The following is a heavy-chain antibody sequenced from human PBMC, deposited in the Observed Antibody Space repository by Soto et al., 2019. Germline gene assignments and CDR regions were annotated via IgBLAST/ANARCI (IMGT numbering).Heavy chain of an antibody. CDR1: GYTFTSYA. V-gene: IGHV1-3*01. CDR3: ARAPTYYYYDSSPRGYWFDP. CDR2: ISAGNGNT. J-gene: IGHJ5*02. D-gene: IGHD3-22*01. Sequence: GASVKVSCKASGYTFTSYAMHWVRQAPGQRLEWMGWISAGNGNTKYSQKFQGRVTITRDTSASTAYMELSSLRSEDTAVYYCARAPTYYYYDSSPRGYWFDPWGQGTLVTVSS.